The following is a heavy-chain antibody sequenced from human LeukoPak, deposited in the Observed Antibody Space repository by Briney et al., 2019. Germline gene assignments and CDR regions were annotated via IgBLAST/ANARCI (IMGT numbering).Heavy chain of an antibody. V-gene: IGHV4-39*01. CDR1: GGSISSSTYY. CDR2: ISNSGST. D-gene: IGHD3-10*01. CDR3: ARRKLYYSSGSPFDY. J-gene: IGHJ4*02. Sequence: SETLSLTCTVSGGSISSSTYYWGWIRQPPGKGLEWIGSISNSGSTYDNPSLKSRVSISVDTSKNQLSPKLTSVTAADTAVYYCARRKLYYSSGSPFDYWGQGTLVTVSS.